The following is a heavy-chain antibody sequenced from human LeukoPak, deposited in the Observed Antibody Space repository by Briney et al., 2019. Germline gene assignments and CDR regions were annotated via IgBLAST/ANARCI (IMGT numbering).Heavy chain of an antibody. V-gene: IGHV3-21*01. Sequence: GGSLRLSCAASGFTFSSYSMNWVRQAPGKGLEWVSSISSSSSYIYYADSVKGRFTISRDNAKNSLYLQMNSLRAEDTAVYYCARDGYSSSWFNLDYYYYYMDVWGKGTTVTVSS. CDR2: ISSSSSYI. J-gene: IGHJ6*03. D-gene: IGHD6-13*01. CDR3: ARDGYSSSWFNLDYYYYYMDV. CDR1: GFTFSSYS.